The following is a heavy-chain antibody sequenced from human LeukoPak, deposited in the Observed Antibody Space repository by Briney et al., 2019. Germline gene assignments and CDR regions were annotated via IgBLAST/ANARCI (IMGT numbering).Heavy chain of an antibody. CDR1: GYTLTELS. V-gene: IGHV1-24*01. D-gene: IGHD3-10*01. CDR2: FDPEDGET. CDR3: ATLSRITMVRGAIPLHNWFDP. J-gene: IGHJ5*02. Sequence: ASVKVSCKVSGYTLTELSMHWVRQAPEKGLEWMGGFDPEDGETIYAQKFQGRVTMTEDTSTDTAYMELSSLRSEDTAVYYCATLSRITMVRGAIPLHNWFDPWGQGTLVTVSS.